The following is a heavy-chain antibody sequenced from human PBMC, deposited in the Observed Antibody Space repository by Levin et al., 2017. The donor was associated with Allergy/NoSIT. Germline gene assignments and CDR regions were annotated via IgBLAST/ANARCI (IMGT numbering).Heavy chain of an antibody. CDR1: GYTFTSYD. V-gene: IGHV1-8*01. J-gene: IGHJ6*02. CDR3: ARWSVVGATNYYYYYGMDV. CDR2: MNPNSGNT. D-gene: IGHD1-26*01. Sequence: ASVKVSCKASGYTFTSYDINWVRQATGQGLEWMGWMNPNSGNTGYAQKFQGRVTMTRNTSISTAYMELSSLRSEDTAVYYCARWSVVGATNYYYYYGMDVWGQGTTVTVSS.